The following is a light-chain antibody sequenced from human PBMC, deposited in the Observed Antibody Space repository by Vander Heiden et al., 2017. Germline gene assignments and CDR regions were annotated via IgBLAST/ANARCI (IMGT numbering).Light chain of an antibody. V-gene: IGLV1-51*01. CDR3: GAWDSSLSGVV. J-gene: IGLJ2*01. Sequence: QSVLPPPPSVSPAPGLKVTISCSGSSTNIGNKYVTWYQQLPGTAPTLLIFDDDKRPSGIPDRFSGSKSGTSATLAITGLQTGDEADYYCGAWDSSLSGVVFGGGTKLTVL. CDR2: DDD. CDR1: STNIGNKY.